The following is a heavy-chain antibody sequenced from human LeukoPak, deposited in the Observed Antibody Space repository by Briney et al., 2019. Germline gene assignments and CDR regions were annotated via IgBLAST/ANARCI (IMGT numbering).Heavy chain of an antibody. V-gene: IGHV4-61*01. D-gene: IGHD6-13*01. Sequence: PSETLSLTCTVSGGSISSGSYYWSWIRQPPGKGLECIAYMYYSGNTNYNPSLKSRVTMSVDTSKNQFSLRLNSVTAADTAVYYCARVVSSSWDYYYYMDVWGKGTTVTISS. CDR1: GGSISSGSYY. CDR3: ARVVSSSWDYYYYMDV. J-gene: IGHJ6*03. CDR2: MYYSGNT.